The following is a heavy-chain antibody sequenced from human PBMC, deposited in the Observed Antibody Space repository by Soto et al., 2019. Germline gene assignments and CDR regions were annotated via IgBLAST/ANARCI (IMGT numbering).Heavy chain of an antibody. CDR2: ISSSSSYI. J-gene: IGHJ4*02. V-gene: IGHV3-21*01. D-gene: IGHD6-19*01. Sequence: EVQLVESGGGLVKPGGSLRLSCAASGFTFSSYSMNWVRQAPGKGLEWVSSISSSSSYIYYADSVKGRFTISRDNAKNSLYLHMNSLRAEDTAVYYCARISGWPKYYFEYWGQGTLVTVSS. CDR1: GFTFSSYS. CDR3: ARISGWPKYYFEY.